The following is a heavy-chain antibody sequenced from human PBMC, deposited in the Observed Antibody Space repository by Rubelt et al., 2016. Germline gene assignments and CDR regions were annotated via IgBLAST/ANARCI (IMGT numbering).Heavy chain of an antibody. Sequence: EVQLVESGGGVVRPGGSLRLSCAASGFTVSSNYMSWVRQAPGKGLEWVSVIYSGGTTYYADSVKGRFTIARDNSKNRLYLQMNSRRAEDTAVYYCAKMISTVTSKAAFDYWGQGTLVTVSS. CDR3: AKMISTVTSKAAFDY. V-gene: IGHV3-66*01. J-gene: IGHJ4*02. CDR2: IYSGGTT. CDR1: GFTVSSNY. D-gene: IGHD4-11*01.